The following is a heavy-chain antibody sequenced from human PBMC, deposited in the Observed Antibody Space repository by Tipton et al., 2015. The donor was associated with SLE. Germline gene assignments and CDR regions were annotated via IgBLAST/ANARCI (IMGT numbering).Heavy chain of an antibody. CDR1: SYSISSGYY. D-gene: IGHD2-2*01. CDR3: AVGYCSSVSCQREYLQH. Sequence: TLSLTCTVSSYSISSGYYWGWIRQPPGKGLEWIGTIYHRGRIYYNPSLKSRVTISVDTSKNQFSLKLNSVTAADTAVYYCAVGYCSSVSCQREYLQHGGQGPLVTVSS. V-gene: IGHV4-38-2*02. CDR2: IYHRGRI. J-gene: IGHJ1*01.